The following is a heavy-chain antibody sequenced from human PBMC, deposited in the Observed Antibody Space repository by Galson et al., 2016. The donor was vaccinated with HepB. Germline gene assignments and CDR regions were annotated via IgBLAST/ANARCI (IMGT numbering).Heavy chain of an antibody. V-gene: IGHV3-48*03. CDR2: ISNTGKKT. CDR3: AIDYDSSAYFLGSPTDF. J-gene: IGHJ4*02. CDR1: GFTFGSYE. D-gene: IGHD3-22*01. Sequence: SLRLSCAASGFTFGSYEMHWVRQAPGKGLEWISTISNTGKKTYYADSVKGRFTTSRDNSKSSVSLQMNSLRVDDTAIYYCAIDYDSSAYFLGSPTDFWGQGALVTVSS.